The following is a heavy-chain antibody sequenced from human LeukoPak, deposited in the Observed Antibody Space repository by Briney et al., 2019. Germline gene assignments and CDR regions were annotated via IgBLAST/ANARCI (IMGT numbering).Heavy chain of an antibody. CDR3: AKGESIAIDAFDI. D-gene: IGHD6-6*01. CDR2: VYSGGST. J-gene: IGHJ3*02. Sequence: PGGSLRLSCAASGFTVSGTSMSWVRQAPGKGLEWVSVVYSGGSTYYADSVKGRFTISRDNSKNTLYLQMNSLRAEDTAVYYCAKGESIAIDAFDIWGQGTMVTVSS. CDR1: GFTVSGTS. V-gene: IGHV3-53*01.